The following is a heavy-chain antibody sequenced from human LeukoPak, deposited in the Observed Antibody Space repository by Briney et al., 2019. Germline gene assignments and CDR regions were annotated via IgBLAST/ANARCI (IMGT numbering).Heavy chain of an antibody. CDR2: INPNSGGT. CDR3: ARKQWLDAFDI. Sequence: ASVKVSCKVSGYTLTELSMHWVRQAPGQGLEWMGWINPNSGGTNYAQKFQGRVTMTRDTSISTAYMELSRLRSDDTAVYYCARKQWLDAFDIWGQGTMVTVSS. V-gene: IGHV1-2*02. J-gene: IGHJ3*02. D-gene: IGHD6-19*01. CDR1: GYTLTELS.